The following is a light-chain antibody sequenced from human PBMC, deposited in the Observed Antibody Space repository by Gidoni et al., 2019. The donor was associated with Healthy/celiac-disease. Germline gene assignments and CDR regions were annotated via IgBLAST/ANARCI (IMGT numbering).Light chain of an antibody. Sequence: DIQMIQSPSTLSASMGDRVTITCRASQRISNWLAWYQQKPGKAPKLLIYKASSLESGVPSRFSGSGSGTEFTLTISSLQPDDFATYYCQQFNTYSRTFGQGTKVEIK. V-gene: IGKV1-5*03. CDR1: QRISNW. CDR2: KAS. CDR3: QQFNTYSRT. J-gene: IGKJ1*01.